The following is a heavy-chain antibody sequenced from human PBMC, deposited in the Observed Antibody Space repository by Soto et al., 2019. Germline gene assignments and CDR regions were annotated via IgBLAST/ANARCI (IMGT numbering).Heavy chain of an antibody. CDR1: GFTFSSYA. CDR3: AKDLLSTPRVLESSNHGMDV. CDR2: ISGSGGST. V-gene: IGHV3-23*01. Sequence: GGSLRLSCAASGFTFSSYAMSWVRQAPGKGLEWVSAISGSGGSTYYADSVKGRFTISRDNSKNTLYLQMNSLRAEDTAVYYCAKDLLSTPRVLESSNHGMDVWGQGTTVTVSS. D-gene: IGHD4-4*01. J-gene: IGHJ6*02.